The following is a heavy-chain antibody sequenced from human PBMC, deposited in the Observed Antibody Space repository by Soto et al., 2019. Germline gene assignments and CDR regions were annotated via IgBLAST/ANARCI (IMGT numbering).Heavy chain of an antibody. D-gene: IGHD1-26*01. CDR3: TRGLGRLSGSSTLAY. J-gene: IGHJ4*02. Sequence: QVQLVQSGAEVKKPGASVKVSCKASGYTFTNYDINWVRQATGQGLEWLGWMNPNIGNTGYAEKFQGRVTMTRDTSISTAYMELSSLRSEDTAVYYCTRGLGRLSGSSTLAYWGQGTLVTVSS. V-gene: IGHV1-8*01. CDR2: MNPNIGNT. CDR1: GYTFTNYD.